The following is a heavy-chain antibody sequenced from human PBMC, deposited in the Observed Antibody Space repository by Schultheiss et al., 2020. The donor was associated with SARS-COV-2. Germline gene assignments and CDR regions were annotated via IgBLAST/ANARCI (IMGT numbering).Heavy chain of an antibody. CDR1: GGTFSSYA. CDR2: INPNSGGT. CDR3: ARDYRSYDILTGYYGRAFDI. Sequence: ASVKVSCKASGGTFSSYAISWVRQAPGQGLEWMGWINPNSGGTNYAQKLQGRVTMTTDTSTSTAYMELRSLRSDDTAVYYCARDYRSYDILTGYYGRAFDIWGQGTMVTVSS. D-gene: IGHD3-9*01. J-gene: IGHJ3*02. V-gene: IGHV1-18*01.